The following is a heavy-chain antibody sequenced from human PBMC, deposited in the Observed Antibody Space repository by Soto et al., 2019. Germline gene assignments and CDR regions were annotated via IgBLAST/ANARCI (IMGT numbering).Heavy chain of an antibody. V-gene: IGHV3-23*01. CDR3: AKDRGGKYGMDV. CDR1: GFTFSSYA. Sequence: PGGSLRLSCATSGFTFSSYAMSWVRQAPGKGLEWVSAISGSGGSTYYADSVKGRFTISRDNSKNTLYLQMNSLRAEDTDVYYCAKDRGGKYGMDVWAQGTTLTVSS. D-gene: IGHD3-10*01. CDR2: ISGSGGST. J-gene: IGHJ6*02.